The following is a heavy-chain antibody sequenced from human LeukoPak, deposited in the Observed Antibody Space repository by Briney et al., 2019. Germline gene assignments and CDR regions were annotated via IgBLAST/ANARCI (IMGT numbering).Heavy chain of an antibody. V-gene: IGHV3-74*01. CDR1: AFSFSDYW. Sequence: GGSLRLSCAASAFSFSDYWMHWVRQVAGKGLVWVSRIESDGTTTYADSVKGRVTISRDTAKNTFYLQMSSLRDEDTAMYFCARTLPGSFFDIWGQGSLVTVS. CDR2: IESDGTTT. J-gene: IGHJ4*02. D-gene: IGHD3-10*01. CDR3: ARTLPGSFFDI.